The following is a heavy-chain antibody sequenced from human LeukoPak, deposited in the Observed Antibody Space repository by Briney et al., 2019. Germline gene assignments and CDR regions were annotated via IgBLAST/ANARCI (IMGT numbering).Heavy chain of an antibody. CDR3: ARLKDRRRYYDFWSGQNRYYMDV. CDR1: GFSFSSYW. J-gene: IGHJ6*03. V-gene: IGHV3-74*01. Sequence: PGGSLRLSCAASGFSFSSYWMHWVRQAPGKGLVWVARIKSDGSSTDYADYVKGRFTISRDNAKNTLYLQMNSLRAEDTAEYYCARLKDRRRYYDFWSGQNRYYMDVWGKGTTVTVSS. D-gene: IGHD3-3*01. CDR2: IKSDGSST.